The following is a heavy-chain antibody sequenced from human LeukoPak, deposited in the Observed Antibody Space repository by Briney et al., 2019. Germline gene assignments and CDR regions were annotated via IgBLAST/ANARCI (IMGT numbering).Heavy chain of an antibody. J-gene: IGHJ4*02. Sequence: SETLSLTCTVSGGSISSGDYYWSWIRQPPGKGPEWIGYIYYSGSTYYNPSLKSRVTISVDTSKNQFSLKLSSVTAADTAVYYCARAPFGRPGGDFWGQGTLVTVSS. D-gene: IGHD6-6*01. CDR3: ARAPFGRPGGDF. CDR2: IYYSGST. V-gene: IGHV4-30-4*01. CDR1: GGSISSGDYY.